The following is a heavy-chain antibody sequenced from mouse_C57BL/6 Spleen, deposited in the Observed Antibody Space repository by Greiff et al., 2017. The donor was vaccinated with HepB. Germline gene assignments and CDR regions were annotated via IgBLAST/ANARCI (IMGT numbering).Heavy chain of an antibody. V-gene: IGHV2-9-1*01. CDR1: GFSFTSYA. J-gene: IGHJ3*01. CDR3: ARNFYDYSWFAY. CDR2: IWTGGGT. D-gene: IGHD2-4*01. Sequence: VKVEESGPGLVAPSQSLSITCTVSGFSFTSYAISWVRQPPGKGLEWLGVIWTGGGTNYNSALKSRLSISKDNSKSQVFLKMNSLQTDDTARYYCARNFYDYSWFAYWGQGTLVTVSA.